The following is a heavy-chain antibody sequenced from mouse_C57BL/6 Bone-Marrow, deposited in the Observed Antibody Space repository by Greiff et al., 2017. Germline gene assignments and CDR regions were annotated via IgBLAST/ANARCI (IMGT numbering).Heavy chain of an antibody. J-gene: IGHJ3*01. CDR3: TTYYYVFAY. Sequence: EVQLQQSGAELVRPGASVKLSCTASGFNIKDDYMHWVKQRPEQGLEWIGWIDPENGDTEYASKFQGKATITADTSSNTAYLQLSSVTSEDTAVYYCTTYYYVFAYWGQGTLVTVSA. CDR1: GFNIKDDY. CDR2: IDPENGDT. D-gene: IGHD1-1*01. V-gene: IGHV14-4*01.